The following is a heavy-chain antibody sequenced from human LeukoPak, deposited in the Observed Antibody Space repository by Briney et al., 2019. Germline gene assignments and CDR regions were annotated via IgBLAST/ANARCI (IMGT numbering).Heavy chain of an antibody. Sequence: PGGSLRLSCAASGFTFSSYAMSWVRQAPGKGLEWVSAISGSGGSTYYADSVKGRFTISRDNSKNTLYLQMNSLRAEDTAVYYCAKSKRPSGTYSLDSWGQGTLVTVSS. CDR1: GFTFSSYA. V-gene: IGHV3-23*01. CDR2: ISGSGGST. J-gene: IGHJ4*02. CDR3: AKSKRPSGTYSLDS. D-gene: IGHD3-10*01.